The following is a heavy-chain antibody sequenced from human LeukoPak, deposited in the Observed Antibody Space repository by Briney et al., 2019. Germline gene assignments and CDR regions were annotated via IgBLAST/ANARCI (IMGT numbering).Heavy chain of an antibody. J-gene: IGHJ6*03. Sequence: QPGGSLRLSCAASGFTFSSYGMHWVRQAPGKGLEWVAFIRYDGSNKYYADSVKGRFTISRDNAKNSLYLQMNSLRAEDTAVYYCARGMEGGHSSSWIPPFYYYYYMDVWGKGTTVTVSS. D-gene: IGHD6-13*01. CDR2: IRYDGSNK. V-gene: IGHV3-30*02. CDR3: ARGMEGGHSSSWIPPFYYYYYMDV. CDR1: GFTFSSYG.